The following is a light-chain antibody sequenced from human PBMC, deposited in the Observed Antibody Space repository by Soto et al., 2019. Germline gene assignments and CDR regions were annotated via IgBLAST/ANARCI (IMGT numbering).Light chain of an antibody. CDR2: EGS. J-gene: IGLJ1*01. CDR3: CSYAGGSNV. V-gene: IGLV2-23*03. Sequence: QSVLAQPSSVSGSPGQSITISCTGTSTDVGGYNYVSWYQHHPGKGPKLMIYEGSERPSGVSDRFSGSKSGNTASLTISGLQAEDEAEYFCCSYAGGSNVFGAGTKVTVL. CDR1: STDVGGYNY.